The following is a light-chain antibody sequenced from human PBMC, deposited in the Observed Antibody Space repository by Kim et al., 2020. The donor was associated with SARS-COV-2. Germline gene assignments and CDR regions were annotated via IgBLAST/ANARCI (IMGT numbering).Light chain of an antibody. CDR1: SLRSYY. Sequence: SSELTQDPAVSVALGQTVRITCQGDSLRSYYASWYQQKPGQAPVLVIYGKNNRPSGIPDRLSGSSSGNTASLTITGAQAEDEADYYCNSRDSSGNHLRVVFGGGTQLTVL. V-gene: IGLV3-19*01. J-gene: IGLJ2*01. CDR2: GKN. CDR3: NSRDSSGNHLRVV.